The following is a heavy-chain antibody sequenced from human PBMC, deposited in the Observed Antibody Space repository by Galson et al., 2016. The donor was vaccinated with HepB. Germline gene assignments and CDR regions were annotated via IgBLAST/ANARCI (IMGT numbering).Heavy chain of an antibody. Sequence: ISGDSVSSTDGVAWNWIRQSPLRGLEWLGRTYYRSKWYREYAVSLKGRVTVNTNTARNQLSLQLSSVTPDDTGFYYCARGKYSCFDFWGQGSLVTVSA. V-gene: IGHV6-1*01. J-gene: IGHJ4*02. CDR1: GDSVSSTDGVA. CDR3: ARGKYSCFDF. D-gene: IGHD2/OR15-2a*01. CDR2: TYYRSKWYR.